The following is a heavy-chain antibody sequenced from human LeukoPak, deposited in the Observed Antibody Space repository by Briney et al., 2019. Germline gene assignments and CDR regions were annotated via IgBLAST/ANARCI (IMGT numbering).Heavy chain of an antibody. Sequence: GESLKISCKGSGYSFTSYWIGWVRQMPGKGLEWMGIIYPGDSDTRYSPSFQGQVTISADKSISTAYLQWSSLKASDTAMYYCARQLSGTQRACWFDPWGQGTLVTVSS. D-gene: IGHD1-26*01. CDR3: ARQLSGTQRACWFDP. CDR1: GYSFTSYW. J-gene: IGHJ5*02. V-gene: IGHV5-51*01. CDR2: IYPGDSDT.